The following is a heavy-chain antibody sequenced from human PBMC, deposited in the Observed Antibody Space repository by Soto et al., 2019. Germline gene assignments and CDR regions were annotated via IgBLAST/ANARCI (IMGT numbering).Heavy chain of an antibody. CDR2: IIPILGET. J-gene: IGHJ6*02. Sequence: QVQLVQSGAEVKKPGSSVRVSCKAAGTIFSSYTISWMRQAPAQGLEWMGRIIPILGETNSAQKFQGRVTLTADKSTNTAYMQLNSLRLEDTAVYYCARGLGGRMDDWGQGTTVTVS. CDR3: ARGLGGRMDD. V-gene: IGHV1-69*08. CDR1: GTIFSSYT. D-gene: IGHD3-16*01.